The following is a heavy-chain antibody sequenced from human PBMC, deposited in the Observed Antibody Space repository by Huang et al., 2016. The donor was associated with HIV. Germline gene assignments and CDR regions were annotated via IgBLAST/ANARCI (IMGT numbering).Heavy chain of an antibody. CDR3: ARGLYSSSWAPFDY. CDR1: GYTFTSYA. D-gene: IGHD6-13*01. V-gene: IGHV7-4-1*02. J-gene: IGHJ4*02. CDR2: SDTNTGNP. Sequence: QVQLVQSGSELKKPGASVKVSCKASGYTFTSYAMNWVRQAPGQGLEWRGGSDTNTGNPTYAKGFTGRFVFALDTSVSTAYLQISSLKAEDTAVYYCARGLYSSSWAPFDYWGQGTLVTVSS.